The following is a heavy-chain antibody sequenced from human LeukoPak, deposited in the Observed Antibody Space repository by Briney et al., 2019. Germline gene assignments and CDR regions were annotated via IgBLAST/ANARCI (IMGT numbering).Heavy chain of an antibody. CDR2: INPNSGGT. V-gene: IGHV1-2*02. CDR3: ARDGDIVVVPAADNSNWFDP. D-gene: IGHD2-2*01. J-gene: IGHJ5*02. Sequence: ASVKVSCKASGYTFTCYYMHWVRQAPGQGLEWMGWINPNSGGTNYAQKFQGRVTMTRDTSISTAYMELSRLRSDDTAVYYCARDGDIVVVPAADNSNWFDPWGQGTLVAVSS. CDR1: GYTFTCYY.